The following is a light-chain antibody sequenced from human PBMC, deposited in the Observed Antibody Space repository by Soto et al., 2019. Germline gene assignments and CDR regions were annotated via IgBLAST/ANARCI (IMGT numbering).Light chain of an antibody. CDR1: QSISSF. V-gene: IGKV1-39*01. Sequence: DIQMTQSPSSLSASVGDRVTITCRASQSISSFLTWYQQKAGKAPKLLIYAASSLQSGVPSRFSGSGSGTDFTLTISRLQPEDFASYYCQQSFSTPPTFGQGTKVDIK. J-gene: IGKJ1*01. CDR2: AAS. CDR3: QQSFSTPPT.